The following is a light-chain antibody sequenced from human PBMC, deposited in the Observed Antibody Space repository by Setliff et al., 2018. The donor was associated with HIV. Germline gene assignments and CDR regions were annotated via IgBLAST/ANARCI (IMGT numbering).Light chain of an antibody. Sequence: QSALTQPPSASGTPGERVTIYCSGSSSNVGGHPVNWYQQLPGTAPKLLIYNNNQRPSGVPDRFSGSRSGTSASLAISGLQSEDEADYYCSSYTSSGALWVFGGGTKVTVL. CDR2: NNN. CDR3: SSYTSSGALWV. V-gene: IGLV1-44*01. CDR1: SSNVGGHP. J-gene: IGLJ3*02.